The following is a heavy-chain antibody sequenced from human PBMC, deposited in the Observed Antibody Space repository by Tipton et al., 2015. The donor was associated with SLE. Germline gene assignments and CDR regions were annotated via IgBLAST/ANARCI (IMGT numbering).Heavy chain of an antibody. D-gene: IGHD7-27*01. CDR1: GESFSGYY. CDR2: INHSGST. CDR3: ARDGLNWGSRGY. Sequence: TLSLTCAVYGESFSGYYWSWIRQPPGKGLEWIGEINHSGSTNYNPSLKSRVTISVDTSKNQFSLKLSSVTAADTAVYYCARDGLNWGSRGYWGQGTLVTVSS. J-gene: IGHJ4*02. V-gene: IGHV4-34*01.